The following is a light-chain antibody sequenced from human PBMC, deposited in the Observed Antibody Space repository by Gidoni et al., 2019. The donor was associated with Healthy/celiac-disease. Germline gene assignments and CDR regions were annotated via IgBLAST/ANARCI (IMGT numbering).Light chain of an antibody. V-gene: IGKV3-11*01. J-gene: IGKJ3*01. CDR2: DAS. CDR1: QSVSSY. Sequence: DIVLTQSPATLSLSPGERATLSCRASQSVSSYLAWYQQKPGQAPRLLIYDASNWATGIPARFSGSGSGTDFTLTISSLEPEDFAVYYCQQRSNWRFTFGPGTKVEIK. CDR3: QQRSNWRFT.